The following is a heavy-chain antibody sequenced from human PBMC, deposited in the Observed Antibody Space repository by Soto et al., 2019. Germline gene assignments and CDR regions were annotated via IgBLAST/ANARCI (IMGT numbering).Heavy chain of an antibody. CDR1: GFTFSSYG. CDR2: IWYDGSNK. V-gene: IGHV3-33*01. CDR3: ARGIVTMVRGVNGGRSAIPTYYFDY. Sequence: QVQLVESGGGVVQPGRSLRLSCAASGFTFSSYGMHWVRQAPGKGLEWVAVIWYDGSNKYYADSVKGRFTISRDNSKNTLYLQMNSLRAEDTAVYYCARGIVTMVRGVNGGRSAIPTYYFDYWGQGTLVTVSS. D-gene: IGHD3-10*01. J-gene: IGHJ4*02.